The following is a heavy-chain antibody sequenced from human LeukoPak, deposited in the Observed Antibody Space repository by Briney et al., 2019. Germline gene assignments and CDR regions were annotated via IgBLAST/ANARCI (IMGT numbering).Heavy chain of an antibody. V-gene: IGHV3-74*01. CDR2: INSDGSST. J-gene: IGHJ4*02. Sequence: GGSLRLSCAASGFTFSSYSMNWVRQAPGKGLVWASLINSDGSSTTYADSVKGRFTISRDNAKNSLYLQMNSLRAEDTAVYYCAKTYRGGEWELLRSDYWGQGTLVTVSS. CDR1: GFTFSSYS. CDR3: AKTYRGGEWELLRSDY. D-gene: IGHD1-26*01.